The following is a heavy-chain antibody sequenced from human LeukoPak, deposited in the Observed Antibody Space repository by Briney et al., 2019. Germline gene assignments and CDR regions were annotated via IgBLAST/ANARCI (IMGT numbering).Heavy chain of an antibody. V-gene: IGHV1-2*02. D-gene: IGHD6-19*01. CDR3: ASSLGTGYSSVWYVLEY. Sequence: ASVKVSCKTSGYTFTGYYMHWVRQAPGQGLEWMGWINPNSGGTNYAQRFQGRVTMTRDTSISTAYMELSRLRSDDTAVFYCASSLGTGYSSVWYVLEYWGQGTLVTVSS. CDR2: INPNSGGT. J-gene: IGHJ4*02. CDR1: GYTFTGYY.